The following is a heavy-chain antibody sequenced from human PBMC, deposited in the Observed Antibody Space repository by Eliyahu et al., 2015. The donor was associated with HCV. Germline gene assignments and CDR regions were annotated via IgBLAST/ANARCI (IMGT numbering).Heavy chain of an antibody. CDR1: GYTFTGYY. J-gene: IGHJ6*02. CDR3: ARDFGGSTRDYYYYYGMDV. V-gene: IGHV1-2*02. D-gene: IGHD2-2*01. Sequence: QVQLVQSGAEVKKPGASVKVSCKASGYTFTGYYMXWVRQAPGQGLEWMGWINPNSGGTNYAQKFQGRVTMTRDTSISTAYMELSRLRSDDTAVYYCARDFGGSTRDYYYYYGMDVWGQGTTVTVSS. CDR2: INPNSGGT.